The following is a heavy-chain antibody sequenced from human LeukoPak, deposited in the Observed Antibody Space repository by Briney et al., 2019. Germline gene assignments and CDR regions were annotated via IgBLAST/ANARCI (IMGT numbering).Heavy chain of an antibody. D-gene: IGHD3-10*01. CDR1: GYTFTSYA. J-gene: IGHJ6*02. CDR3: ARDATTLWFGEYYYGMDV. V-gene: IGHV7-4-1*02. Sequence: GASVKVSCKGSGYTFTSYAMNWVRQAPGQGLEWMGWINTNTGNPTYAQGFTGRFVFSLDTSVSTAYLQISSLKAEDTAVFYCARDATTLWFGEYYYGMDVWGQGTTVTVSS. CDR2: INTNTGNP.